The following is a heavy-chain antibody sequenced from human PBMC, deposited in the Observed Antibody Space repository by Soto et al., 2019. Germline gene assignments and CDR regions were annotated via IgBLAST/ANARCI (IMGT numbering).Heavy chain of an antibody. V-gene: IGHV3-21*01. CDR3: ARDSSGSYSFYFDY. D-gene: IGHD1-26*01. CDR2: ISSSGSFI. Sequence: GSLRLSCAASGFTFSGYSMNWVRQAPGKGLEWVSSISSSGSFIYYADSVKGRFTISRDNAENSLYLQMSSLRAEDTAVYYCARDSSGSYSFYFDYWGPGTLVTVSS. CDR1: GFTFSGYS. J-gene: IGHJ4*02.